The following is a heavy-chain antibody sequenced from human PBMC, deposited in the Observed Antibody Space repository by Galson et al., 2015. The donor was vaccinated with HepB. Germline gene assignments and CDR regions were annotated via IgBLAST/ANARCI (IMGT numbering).Heavy chain of an antibody. V-gene: IGHV3-30*04. CDR2: ISYDGSNK. CDR1: GFTFSSYA. D-gene: IGHD6-19*01. J-gene: IGHJ5*02. Sequence: SLRLSCAASGFTFSSYAMHWVRQAPGKGLEWVAVISYDGSNKYYADSVKGRFTISRDNSKNTLYLQMNSLRAEDTAVYYCARDLWRGKQWLVRLPWFDPWGQGTLVTVSS. CDR3: ARDLWRGKQWLVRLPWFDP.